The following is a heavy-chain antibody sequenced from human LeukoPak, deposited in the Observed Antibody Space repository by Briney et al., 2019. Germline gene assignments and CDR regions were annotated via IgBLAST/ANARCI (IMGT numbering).Heavy chain of an antibody. V-gene: IGHV4-4*07. J-gene: IGHJ4*02. CDR2: IYTSGST. CDR1: SGSISGYY. D-gene: IGHD2-2*01. CDR3: ARDPYLGYCSSTSCYRDY. Sequence: SETLSLTCTVSSGSISGYYWSWIRQPAGKGLEWIGHIYTSGSTNYNPSLKSRVTISVDRSKNQFSLKLSSVTAADTAVYYCARDPYLGYCSSTSCYRDYWGQGTLVTVSS.